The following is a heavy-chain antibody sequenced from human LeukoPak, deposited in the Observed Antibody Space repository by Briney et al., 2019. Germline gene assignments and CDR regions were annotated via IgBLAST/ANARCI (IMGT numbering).Heavy chain of an antibody. CDR3: ARGQDYYDSSGYPALDN. D-gene: IGHD3-22*01. Sequence: SETLSLTCAVYGGSFSGYYWSWIRQPPGKGLEWIGEINHSGSTNYNPSLKSRVTISVDTSKNQFSLKLSSVTAADTAVYYCARGQDYYDSSGYPALDNWGQGTLVTVSS. CDR1: GGSFSGYY. V-gene: IGHV4-34*01. J-gene: IGHJ4*02. CDR2: INHSGST.